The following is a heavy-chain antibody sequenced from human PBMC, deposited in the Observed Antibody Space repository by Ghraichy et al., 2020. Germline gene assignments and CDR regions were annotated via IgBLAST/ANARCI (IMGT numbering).Heavy chain of an antibody. Sequence: ASVKVSCKASGYTFTSYYMHWVRQAPGQGLEWMGIINPSGGSTSYAQKFQGRVTMTRDTSTSTVYMELSSLRSEDTAVYYCARSRPYYDFWSGPDYWGQGTLVTVSS. CDR3: ARSRPYYDFWSGPDY. V-gene: IGHV1-46*01. CDR1: GYTFTSYY. CDR2: INPSGGST. J-gene: IGHJ4*02. D-gene: IGHD3-3*01.